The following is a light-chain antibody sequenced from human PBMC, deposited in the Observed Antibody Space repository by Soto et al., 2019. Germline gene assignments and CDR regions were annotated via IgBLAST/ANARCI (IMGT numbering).Light chain of an antibody. CDR3: SSYTSSSTRV. CDR1: SSDVGGYNY. J-gene: IGLJ2*01. V-gene: IGLV2-14*01. Sequence: QSVLTQPASVSGSPGQSITISCTGTSSDVGGYNYVSWYQQHPGKVPKLMIYEVSNRPSGVSNRFSGSKSGNTASLTISGLQAEDEADYYCSSYTSSSTRVFGGGTKVTVL. CDR2: EVS.